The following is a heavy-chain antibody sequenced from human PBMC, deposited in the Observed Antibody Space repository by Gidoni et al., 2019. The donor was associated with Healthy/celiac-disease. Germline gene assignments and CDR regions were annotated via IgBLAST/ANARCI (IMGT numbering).Heavy chain of an antibody. Sequence: QVQLQESGPGLVKPSQTLSLTCTVSGGSISSGAYYWSWIRQHPGKGLEWIGYIYYSGSTYYNPSLKSRVTISVDTSKNQFSLKLSSVTAADTSVYYCARAAGIYSNYYYYYGMDVWGQGTTVTVSS. CDR1: GGSISSGAYY. J-gene: IGHJ6*02. CDR3: ARAAGIYSNYYYYYGMDV. D-gene: IGHD4-4*01. V-gene: IGHV4-31*03. CDR2: IYYSGST.